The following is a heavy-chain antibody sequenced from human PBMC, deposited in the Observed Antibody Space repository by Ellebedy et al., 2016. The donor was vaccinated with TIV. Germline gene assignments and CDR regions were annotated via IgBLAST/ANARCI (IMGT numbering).Heavy chain of an antibody. J-gene: IGHJ4*02. V-gene: IGHV1-24*01. CDR3: ARDLGRSHNWNDYDRLFDY. CDR2: FDPEDGET. Sequence: ASVKVSCKVSGYTLTDLSMHWVRQAPGKGLEWMGGFDPEDGETIYAQKLQGRVTMTTDTSTSTAYMELRSLRSDDTAVYYCARDLGRSHNWNDYDRLFDYWGQGTLVTVSS. CDR1: GYTLTDLS. D-gene: IGHD1-1*01.